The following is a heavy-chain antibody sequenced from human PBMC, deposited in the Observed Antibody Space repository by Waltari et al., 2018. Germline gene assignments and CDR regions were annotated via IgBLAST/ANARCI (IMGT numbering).Heavy chain of an antibody. CDR3: AKGPNDFWSGYLPNFDY. CDR2: ISGRGDDT. D-gene: IGHD3-3*01. CDR1: GFPFSIYA. Sequence: EMQLLESGGGLVQPGGSLKLSCAASGFPFSIYAMNWVRQAPGQGLEWVSSISGRGDDTYYADSVKGRFTIARDNSKNTLYLQINSLRAEDTAVYYCAKGPNDFWSGYLPNFDYWGQGTLVTVSS. J-gene: IGHJ4*02. V-gene: IGHV3-23*01.